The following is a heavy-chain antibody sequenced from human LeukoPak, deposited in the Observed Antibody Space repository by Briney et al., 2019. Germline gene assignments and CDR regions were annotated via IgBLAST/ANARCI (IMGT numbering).Heavy chain of an antibody. CDR1: GFTFSSYS. D-gene: IGHD6-6*01. J-gene: IGHJ4*02. CDR2: ISSSSSYI. CDR3: ARDESSAPSYFDY. Sequence: PGGSLRLSCAASGFTFSSYSMNWVRQVPGKGLEWVSSISSSSSYIYYADSVKGRFTISRDNAKNSLYLQMNSLRAEDTAVYYCARDESSAPSYFDYWGQGTLVTVSS. V-gene: IGHV3-21*01.